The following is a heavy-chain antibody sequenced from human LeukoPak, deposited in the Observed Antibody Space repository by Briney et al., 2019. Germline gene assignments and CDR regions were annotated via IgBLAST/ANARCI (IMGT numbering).Heavy chain of an antibody. Sequence: VASVKVSCKASGGTFSSYAISWVRQAPGQGLEWMGGIIPIFGTANYAQKFQGRVTITADESTSTAYMELSSLRSEDTAVYYCARATKKNYGGTYGYWGQGTLVTVSS. CDR3: ARATKKNYGGTYGY. CDR2: IIPIFGTA. J-gene: IGHJ4*02. D-gene: IGHD4-23*01. V-gene: IGHV1-69*13. CDR1: GGTFSSYA.